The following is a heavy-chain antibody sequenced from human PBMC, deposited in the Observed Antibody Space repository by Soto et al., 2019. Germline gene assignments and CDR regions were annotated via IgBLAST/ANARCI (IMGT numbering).Heavy chain of an antibody. CDR3: ARSYSSGWQDYYYYGMDV. CDR1: GFTFSSYG. D-gene: IGHD6-19*01. V-gene: IGHV3-33*01. J-gene: IGHJ6*02. CDR2: IWYDGSNK. Sequence: PGGSLRLSCAASGFTFSSYGMHWVRQAPGKGLEWVAVIWYDGSNKYYADSVKGRFTISRDNSKNTLYLQMNSLRAEDTAVYYCARSYSSGWQDYYYYGMDVSGQGTTVSVSS.